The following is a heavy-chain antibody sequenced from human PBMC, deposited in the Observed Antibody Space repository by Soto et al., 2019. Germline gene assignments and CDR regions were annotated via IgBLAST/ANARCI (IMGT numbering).Heavy chain of an antibody. Sequence: SETLSLTCTVSGGSISSGDYYWSWIRQPPGKGLEWIGYIYYSGSTYYNPSLKSRVTISVDTSKNQFSLKLSSVTAADTAVYYCAMVDNYVTPTPQDVWGQGTTVTVSS. CDR3: AMVDNYVTPTPQDV. D-gene: IGHD3-16*01. J-gene: IGHJ6*02. CDR1: GGSISSGDYY. CDR2: IYYSGST. V-gene: IGHV4-30-4*01.